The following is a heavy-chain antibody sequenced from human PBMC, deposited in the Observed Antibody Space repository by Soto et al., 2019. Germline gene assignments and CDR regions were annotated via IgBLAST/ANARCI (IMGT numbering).Heavy chain of an antibody. CDR1: GFTFSSYA. CDR2: ISYDGSNK. CDR3: ARNKADYYYYGMDV. Sequence: QVQLVESGGGVVQPGRSLRLSCAASGFTFSSYAMHWVRQAPGKGLEWVAVISYDGSNKYYADSVKGRFTISRDNSKNPLYLQMNSLRAEDTAVYYCARNKADYYYYGMDVWGQGTTVTVSS. V-gene: IGHV3-30-3*01. J-gene: IGHJ6*02.